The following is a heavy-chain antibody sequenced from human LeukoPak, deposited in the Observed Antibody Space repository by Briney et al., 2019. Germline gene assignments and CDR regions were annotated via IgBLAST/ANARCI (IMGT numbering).Heavy chain of an antibody. CDR1: GYISSSNG. V-gene: IGHV1-18*01. Sequence: AASAKVSCKASGYISSSNGITWVRQAPGQGLEWMGWTNGDNVKTKYAQKFQGRLIMTTDTSTSTAYMEMRSLRSDDTAVYYCARDEDYNPLVHWGQGTLVSVSS. J-gene: IGHJ4*02. D-gene: IGHD4/OR15-4a*01. CDR3: ARDEDYNPLVH. CDR2: TNGDNVKT.